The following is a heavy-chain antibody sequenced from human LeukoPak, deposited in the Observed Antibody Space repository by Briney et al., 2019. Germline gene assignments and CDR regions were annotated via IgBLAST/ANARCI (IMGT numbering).Heavy chain of an antibody. J-gene: IGHJ6*02. CDR1: GFTFCDYA. CDR2: IRSKAYGGTT. CDR3: TRVPGIAAAGLFYYYGMDV. D-gene: IGHD6-13*01. V-gene: IGHV3-49*04. Sequence: PGGSLRLSCTASGFTFCDYAMSWVRQAPGKGLEWVGFIRSKAYGGTTEYAASGKGRFTISRDDSKSIAYLQMTSLKTEDTAVYYCTRVPGIAAAGLFYYYGMDVWGQGTTVTVSS.